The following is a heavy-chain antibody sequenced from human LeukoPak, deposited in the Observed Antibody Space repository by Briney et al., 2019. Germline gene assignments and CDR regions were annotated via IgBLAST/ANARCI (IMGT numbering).Heavy chain of an antibody. D-gene: IGHD1-26*01. Sequence: SETLSLTCTVSGGSISSSIYYWGWIRQPPGKGLEWIGSIYYNGITYHNPSLTSRVTISVDTSKNQFSLKLSSVTAADTAIYYCAGPTGGTYSVPFDYWGQGTLVTVSS. J-gene: IGHJ4*02. V-gene: IGHV4-39*01. CDR3: AGPTGGTYSVPFDY. CDR1: GGSISSSIYY. CDR2: IYYNGIT.